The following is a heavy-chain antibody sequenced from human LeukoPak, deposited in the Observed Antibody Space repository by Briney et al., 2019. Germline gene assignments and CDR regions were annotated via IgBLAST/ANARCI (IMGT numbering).Heavy chain of an antibody. J-gene: IGHJ4*02. V-gene: IGHV3-11*01. CDR1: GFTFSDYY. CDR3: ARAVAAAGSINFDY. D-gene: IGHD6-13*01. CDR2: ISSSGSTI. Sequence: GGSLRLPCAASGFTFSDYYMSWIRQAPGKGLEWVSYISSSGSTIYYADSVKGRFTISRDNAKNSLYLQMNSLRAEDTAVYYCARAVAAAGSINFDYWGQGTLVTVSS.